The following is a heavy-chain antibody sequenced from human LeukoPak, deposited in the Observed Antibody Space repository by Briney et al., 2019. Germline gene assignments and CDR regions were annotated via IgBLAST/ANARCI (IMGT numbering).Heavy chain of an antibody. D-gene: IGHD6-25*01. V-gene: IGHV3-33*01. Sequence: GGSLRLSCAASGFTFSSYGMHWVRQAPGEGLEWVAVIWYDGSNKYYADSVKGRFTISRDNSKNTLYLQMNTLRAEDTAVYYCATPNRGYGGISDYWGQGTLVTVSS. J-gene: IGHJ4*02. CDR2: IWYDGSNK. CDR3: ATPNRGYGGISDY. CDR1: GFTFSSYG.